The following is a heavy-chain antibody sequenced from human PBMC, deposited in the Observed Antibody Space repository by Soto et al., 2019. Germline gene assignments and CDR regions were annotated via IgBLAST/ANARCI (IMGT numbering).Heavy chain of an antibody. CDR3: ARGLHYLFDY. CDR2: IWYDGKNK. Sequence: PGRSRRRSFSASGLTFSNSGMHGVRQSPGKGLECVAVIWYDGKNKYYAASVKGRFTISRDNSNITPYVQMTRLSAEATAVYYCARGLHYLFDYWRQGTLVTVSS. V-gene: IGHV3-33*01. J-gene: IGHJ4*02. D-gene: IGHD3-10*01. CDR1: GLTFSNSG.